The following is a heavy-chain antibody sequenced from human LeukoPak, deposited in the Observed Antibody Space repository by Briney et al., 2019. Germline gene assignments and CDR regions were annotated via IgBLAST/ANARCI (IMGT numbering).Heavy chain of an antibody. D-gene: IGHD2-2*02. CDR1: GFRFSSYW. CDR3: ARSSHYTIPFDS. CDR2: INSDGSVT. J-gene: IGHJ5*01. V-gene: IGHV3-74*01. Sequence: GGSLRLSCAASGFRFSSYWMHWVRQAPGKGLVWVSRINSDGSVTSFADSVKGRFTISRDNAKNTVYLQMNSLTVEDTAVYFCARSSHYTIPFDSWGQGVLVTVSS.